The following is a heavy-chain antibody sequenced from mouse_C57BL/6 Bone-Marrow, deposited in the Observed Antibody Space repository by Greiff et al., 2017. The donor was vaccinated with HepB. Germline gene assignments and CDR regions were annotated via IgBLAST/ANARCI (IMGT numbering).Heavy chain of an antibody. CDR1: GYTFTSYT. Sequence: VQLQQSGAELARPGASVKMSCKASGYTFTSYTMHWVKQRPGQGLEWIGYINPSSGYTKYNQKFKDKATLTADKSSSTAYMQLSSLTSEDSAVYYCARSQDYATLWRFAYWGQGTLVTVSA. CDR2: INPSSGYT. J-gene: IGHJ3*01. CDR3: ARSQDYATLWRFAY. D-gene: IGHD6-5*01. V-gene: IGHV1-4*01.